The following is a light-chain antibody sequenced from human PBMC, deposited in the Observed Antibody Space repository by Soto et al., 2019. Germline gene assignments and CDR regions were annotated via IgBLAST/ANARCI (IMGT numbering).Light chain of an antibody. Sequence: QSVLTQPASVSGSPGQSITISCTGTSSDVGGYNYVSWYQQHPGKAPKLMIYEVSNRPSGVSNRFSGSKSGNTASLTISGLQAEDEADYYCSSYTSTSTPYVSGTGPRSPS. V-gene: IGLV2-14*01. CDR3: SSYTSTSTPYV. CDR1: SSDVGGYNY. CDR2: EVS. J-gene: IGLJ1*01.